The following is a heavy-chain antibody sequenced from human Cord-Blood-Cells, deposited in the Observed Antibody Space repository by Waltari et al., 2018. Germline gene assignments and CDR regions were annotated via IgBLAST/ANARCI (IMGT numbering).Heavy chain of an antibody. J-gene: IGHJ3*02. V-gene: IGHV4-59*01. CDR1: GGSISSYY. D-gene: IGHD2-2*01. CDR3: ARIYCSSTSCYDAFDI. CDR2: IYYSGST. Sequence: QVQLQESGPGLVKPSATLSLTCTVSGGSISSYYWSWLRQPPGKGLEWIGYIYYSGSTNYNPSLKSRVTISVDTSKNQFSLKLSSVTAADTAVYYCARIYCSSTSCYDAFDIWGQGTMVTVSS.